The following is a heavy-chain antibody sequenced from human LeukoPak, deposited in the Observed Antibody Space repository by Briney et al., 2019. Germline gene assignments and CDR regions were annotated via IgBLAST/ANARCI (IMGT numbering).Heavy chain of an antibody. CDR3: ARTFKRSPTLAAQGY. CDR1: GGSISSGGYY. Sequence: PSQTLSLTCTVSGGSISSGGYYWSWIRQHPGKGLEWIGYIYYSGSTYYNPSLKSRVTISVDTSKNQFSLKLSSVTDADTAVYYCARTFKRSPTLAAQGYWGQGTLVTVSS. J-gene: IGHJ4*02. D-gene: IGHD2-15*01. CDR2: IYYSGST. V-gene: IGHV4-31*03.